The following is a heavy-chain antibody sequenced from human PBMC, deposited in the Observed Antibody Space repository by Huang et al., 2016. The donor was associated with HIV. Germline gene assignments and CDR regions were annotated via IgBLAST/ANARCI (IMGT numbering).Heavy chain of an antibody. Sequence: QVHLVQSGAEVKKPGASVKVSCKASGYTFTNYDINWGRQAPGRGLEWWGLMNPNTGNTGFAQSFQGRVTMTRKTSITTAYMELTSLTSEDTAVYYCARSAYGDLDYWGLGTLVIVSS. D-gene: IGHD4-17*01. V-gene: IGHV1-8*02. CDR3: ARSAYGDLDY. J-gene: IGHJ4*02. CDR1: GYTFTNYD. CDR2: MNPNTGNT.